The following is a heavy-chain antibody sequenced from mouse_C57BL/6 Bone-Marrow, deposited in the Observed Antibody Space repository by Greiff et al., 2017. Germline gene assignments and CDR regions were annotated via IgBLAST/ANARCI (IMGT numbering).Heavy chain of an antibody. V-gene: IGHV1-53*01. J-gene: IGHJ2*01. CDR1: GYTFTSYW. Sequence: QVQLQQPGTELVKPGASVKLSCKASGYTFTSYWMHWVKQRPGQGLEWIGNINPSNGGTNYNEKFKSKATLTVDKSSSTAYMQLSRLTSEDAAVYCCTRANYSSSEGFDYWGQGTTLTVSS. D-gene: IGHD2-5*01. CDR2: INPSNGGT. CDR3: TRANYSSSEGFDY.